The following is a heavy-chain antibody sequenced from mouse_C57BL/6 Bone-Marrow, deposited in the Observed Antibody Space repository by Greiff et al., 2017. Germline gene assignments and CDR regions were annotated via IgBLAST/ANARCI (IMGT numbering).Heavy chain of an antibody. V-gene: IGHV3-6*01. D-gene: IGHD1-1*01. J-gene: IGHJ1*03. CDR1: GYSITSGYY. CDR2: ISYDGSN. CDR3: ARARYYYGSSYDWYFDV. Sequence: EVKLMESGPGLVKPSQSLSLTCSVTGYSITSGYYWNWIRQFPGNKLEWMGYISYDGSNNYNPSLKNRISITRDTSKNQFFLKLNSVTTEDTATYYCARARYYYGSSYDWYFDVWGTGTTVTVSS.